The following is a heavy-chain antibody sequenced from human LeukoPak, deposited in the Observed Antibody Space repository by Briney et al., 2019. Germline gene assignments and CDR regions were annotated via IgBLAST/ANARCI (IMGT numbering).Heavy chain of an antibody. CDR2: INTDGTVT. D-gene: IGHD6-19*01. CDR1: GFTFSKYW. CDR3: ATKQWLAPPPDS. Sequence: GASLRLSCAPSGFTFSKYWMLWVRHAPGKGLESVSRINTDGTVTTYADSVKGRFTVSRDNADNTMFLQMNSVRDEDTAVYYCATKQWLAPPPDSWGQGTPVTVSS. V-gene: IGHV3-74*01. J-gene: IGHJ4*02.